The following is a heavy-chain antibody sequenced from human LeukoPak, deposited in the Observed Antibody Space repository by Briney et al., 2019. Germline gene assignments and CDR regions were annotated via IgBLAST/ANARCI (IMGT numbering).Heavy chain of an antibody. V-gene: IGHV1-2*02. Sequence: ASVKVSCKASGYTFTGYYMHWVRQAPGQGLEWMGWINPNSGGTNYAQKFQGRVTMTRDTSISTAYMELSRLRSDDTAVYYCARDPTRGYYYYYMDVWGKGTTVTVSS. J-gene: IGHJ6*03. D-gene: IGHD1-26*01. CDR2: INPNSGGT. CDR3: ARDPTRGYYYYYMDV. CDR1: GYTFTGYY.